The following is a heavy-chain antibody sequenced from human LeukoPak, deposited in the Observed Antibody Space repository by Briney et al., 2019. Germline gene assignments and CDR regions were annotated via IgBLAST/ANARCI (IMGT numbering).Heavy chain of an antibody. D-gene: IGHD4-17*01. Sequence: SETLSLTCTVSGGSISSSSYYWGWIRQPPGKGLEWIGSIYYSGSTYYNPSLKSRVTIFVDTSKNQFSLKLSSVTAADTAVYYCARQPADYGDHDAFDIWGQGTMVTVSS. V-gene: IGHV4-39*01. CDR3: ARQPADYGDHDAFDI. J-gene: IGHJ3*02. CDR1: GGSISSSSYY. CDR2: IYYSGST.